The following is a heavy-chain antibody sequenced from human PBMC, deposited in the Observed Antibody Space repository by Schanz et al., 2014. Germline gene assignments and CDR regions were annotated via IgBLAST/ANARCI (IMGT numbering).Heavy chain of an antibody. Sequence: QVQLVQSGAEVKKPGASVRLSCEASGYTFTSYDINWVRQAPGQGLEWMGWMNPNSGNTGYAQKFQGRVTMTRDTSTSTVYMELSSLRSEDTAVYFCARGPSTGAFDIWGQGTMVTVSP. CDR3: ARGPSTGAFDI. CDR2: MNPNSGNT. CDR1: GYTFTSYD. V-gene: IGHV1-8*02. J-gene: IGHJ3*02.